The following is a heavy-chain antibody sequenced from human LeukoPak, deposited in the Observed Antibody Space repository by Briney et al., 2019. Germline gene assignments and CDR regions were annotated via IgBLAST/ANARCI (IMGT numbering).Heavy chain of an antibody. CDR1: Y. CDR2: TYYSGST. V-gene: IGHV4-30-4*08. Sequence: YWIGWVRQMPGKGLEWIGYTYYSGSTYYNPSLKSRVTISVDTSKNQFSLKLSSVTAADTAVYYCARDGQTTVTTDWYFDLWGRGTLVTASS. J-gene: IGHJ2*01. D-gene: IGHD4-17*01. CDR3: ARDGQTTVTTDWYFDL.